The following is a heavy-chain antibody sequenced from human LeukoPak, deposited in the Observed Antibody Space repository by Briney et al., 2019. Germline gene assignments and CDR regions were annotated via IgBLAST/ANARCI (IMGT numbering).Heavy chain of an antibody. CDR1: GFTFSSYS. D-gene: IGHD3-22*01. J-gene: IGHJ3*02. CDR2: FTSRSRTI. CDR3: AREDDSSGPTGAFDI. Sequence: GGSLRLSCAASGFTFSSYSMTWVRQAPGKGLEWVSSFTSRSRTIYYADSVKGRFTISRDNAKSSLYLQMNSLRVEDTAIYYCAREDDSSGPTGAFDIWGQGTMVTVSS. V-gene: IGHV3-21*01.